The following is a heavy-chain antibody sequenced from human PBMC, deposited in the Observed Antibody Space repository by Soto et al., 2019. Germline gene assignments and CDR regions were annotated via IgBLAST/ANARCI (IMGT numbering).Heavy chain of an antibody. CDR1: GGSISSYC. J-gene: IGHJ3*02. CDR2: IYYSGST. Sequence: SGTLSLTCTVSGGSISSYCWSWIRQPPGKGLEWIGYIYYSGSTNYNPSLKCRVTISVDTSKNQFSLKLSSVSAEDLAVYYGARRYGWVFEIWGQGTWVTVS. D-gene: IGHD3-16*01. CDR3: ARRYGWVFEI. V-gene: IGHV4-59*08.